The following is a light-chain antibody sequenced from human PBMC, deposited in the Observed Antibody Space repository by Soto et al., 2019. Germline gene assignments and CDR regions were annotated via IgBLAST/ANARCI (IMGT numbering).Light chain of an antibody. CDR2: VAS. CDR3: QQRSNWTPIT. J-gene: IGKJ5*01. Sequence: EIVTTQSTPTLSVSPGENAIRSCRASQSVSSNLAWYQQKPGQAPRLLIFVASTRATGIPARFSGSGSGTDFTLTISSLEAEDFAIYYCQQRSNWTPITFGQGTRLEI. V-gene: IGKV3-11*01. CDR1: QSVSSN.